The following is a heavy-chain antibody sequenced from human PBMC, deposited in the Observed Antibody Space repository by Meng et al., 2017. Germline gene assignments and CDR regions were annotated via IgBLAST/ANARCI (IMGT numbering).Heavy chain of an antibody. CDR2: TSAYNGNT. J-gene: IGHJ4*02. V-gene: IGHV1-18*01. Sequence: QVQLVQSGAEVKTPGASVTVSCKASGYTFTSYGISRVRQAPGQGLGWMGWTSAYNGNTNYAQKLQGRVTMTTDTSTSTAYMELRGLRSDDTAVYYCARVREYDSSSTLDYWGQGTLVTVSS. D-gene: IGHD3-22*01. CDR3: ARVREYDSSSTLDY. CDR1: GYTFTSYG.